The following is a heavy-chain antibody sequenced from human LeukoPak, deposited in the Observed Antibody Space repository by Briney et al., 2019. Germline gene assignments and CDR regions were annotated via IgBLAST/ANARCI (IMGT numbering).Heavy chain of an antibody. D-gene: IGHD3-22*01. CDR3: ARDPYFYYYDSSGYSGEVVHI. J-gene: IGHJ3*02. V-gene: IGHV4-4*08. CDR2: IYTSGST. Sequence: SETLSLTCTVSGGSISSYYWSWIRQPPGKGLEWIGRIYTSGSTNYNPSLKSRVTISVDTSKNQFSLKLSSVTAADTAVYYCARDPYFYYYDSSGYSGEVVHIWGQGTMVTVSS. CDR1: GGSISSYY.